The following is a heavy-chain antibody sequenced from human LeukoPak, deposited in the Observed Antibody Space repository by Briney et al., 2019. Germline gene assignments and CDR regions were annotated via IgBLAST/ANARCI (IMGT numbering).Heavy chain of an antibody. V-gene: IGHV3-7*01. D-gene: IGHD6-19*01. J-gene: IGHJ4*02. CDR2: IKHDGSEK. CDR1: GFIFTNYF. Sequence: GGSLRLSCAASGFIFTNYFMSWVRQAPGKGLEWVASIKHDGSEKYYVDSVRGRFTISRDNTMNSLYLQMSSLRAEDTAVYYCATDRGWRTSGSYLYYLEYWGQGTVVTFSS. CDR3: ATDRGWRTSGSYLYYLEY.